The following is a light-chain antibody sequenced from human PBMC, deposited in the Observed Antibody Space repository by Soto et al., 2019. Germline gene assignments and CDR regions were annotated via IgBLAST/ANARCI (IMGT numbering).Light chain of an antibody. CDR1: QNISRF. Sequence: DIQMTQSPSSLSASVGDRVTITCRSSQNISRFLNWYQQKQGRAPNPLIYAVSTLQAGVPSRFSGSGFGTDFSLTISGLQPADFATYFCQQSYDSPLAFGQGTKVDIK. CDR3: QQSYDSPLA. V-gene: IGKV1-39*01. CDR2: AVS. J-gene: IGKJ1*01.